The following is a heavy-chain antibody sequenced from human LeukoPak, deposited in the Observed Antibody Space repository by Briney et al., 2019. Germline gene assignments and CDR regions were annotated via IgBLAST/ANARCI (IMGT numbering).Heavy chain of an antibody. CDR3: ARDGDSSSWYFS. D-gene: IGHD6-13*01. V-gene: IGHV1-69*13. J-gene: IGHJ4*02. CDR1: GGTFSSYA. CDR2: IIPIFGTA. Sequence: GASVKVSCKASGGTFSSYAISWVRQAPGQGLEWMGGIIPIFGTANYAQKFQGRVTITADESTSTAYMELNSLRSEDTAVYYCARDGDSSSWYFSWGQGTLVTVSS.